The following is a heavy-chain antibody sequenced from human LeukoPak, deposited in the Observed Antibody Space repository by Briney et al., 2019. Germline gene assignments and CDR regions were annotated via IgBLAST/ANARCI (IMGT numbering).Heavy chain of an antibody. Sequence: GGSLRLSCAASGFTFSSHGMPWVRQAPGKGLEWVAVIWYDGSNKYYADSVKGRFTISRDNSKNTLYLQMNSLRAEDTAVYYCARARGKSSFDYWGQGTLVTVSS. CDR1: GFTFSSHG. V-gene: IGHV3-33*01. CDR3: ARARGKSSFDY. D-gene: IGHD1-14*01. J-gene: IGHJ4*02. CDR2: IWYDGSNK.